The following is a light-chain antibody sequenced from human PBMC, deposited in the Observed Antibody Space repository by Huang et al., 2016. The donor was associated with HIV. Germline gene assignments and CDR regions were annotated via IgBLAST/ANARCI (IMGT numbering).Light chain of an antibody. CDR2: QAS. V-gene: IGKV1-5*03. J-gene: IGKJ1*01. CDR1: QTVTGW. CDR3: QQYNTYPWT. Sequence: DIQMTQSPSTLSASGGDRITITCRASQTVTGWLAWYQQKPGKAPKVLIFQASNLESGVPPRFIGSGSGTEFTLTITDLQPDDFATYYCQQYNTYPWTFGQGTKVDIQ.